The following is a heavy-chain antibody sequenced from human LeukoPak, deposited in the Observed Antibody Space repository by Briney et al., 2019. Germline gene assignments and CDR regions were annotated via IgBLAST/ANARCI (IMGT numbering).Heavy chain of an antibody. Sequence: GGSLRLSCAASGFTFSSYGMSWVRQAPGKGLEWVSAISGSGGSTYYADSVKGRFTISRDNSKNTLYLQMNSLRAEDTAVYYCAKVSYMVKWELLRYYFDYWGQGTLVTVSS. D-gene: IGHD1-26*01. CDR2: ISGSGGST. CDR1: GFTFSSYG. J-gene: IGHJ4*02. CDR3: AKVSYMVKWELLRYYFDY. V-gene: IGHV3-23*01.